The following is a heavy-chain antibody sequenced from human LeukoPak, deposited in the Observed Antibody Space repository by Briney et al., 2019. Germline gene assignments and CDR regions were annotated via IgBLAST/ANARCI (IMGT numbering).Heavy chain of an antibody. J-gene: IGHJ4*02. V-gene: IGHV4-39*01. CDR1: GFTFSSYN. CDR3: ARQYGSGSAYTPVVDL. D-gene: IGHD3-10*01. Sequence: PGGSLRLSCAASGFTFSSYNMNWVRQPPGKGLEWIGSIYYSGSTYYNPSLKSRVTISVDTSKNQFSLKLSSLTAAETAVYYCARQYGSGSAYTPVVDLWGQGTLVTVSS. CDR2: IYYSGST.